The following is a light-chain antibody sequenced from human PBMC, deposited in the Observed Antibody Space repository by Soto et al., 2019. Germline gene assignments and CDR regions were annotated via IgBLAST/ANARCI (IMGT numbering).Light chain of an antibody. V-gene: IGKV3-20*01. CDR2: GAS. Sequence: EIVLTQSPGTLSLSPGERATLSCRASQSVSSSYLAWYQQKPGQAPRLLIYGASSSATGIPDRFSGSGSGTDFTLTISRLEPEDVSVYYCQQWYTFGQGTNLEIK. CDR1: QSVSSSY. CDR3: QQWYT. J-gene: IGKJ2*01.